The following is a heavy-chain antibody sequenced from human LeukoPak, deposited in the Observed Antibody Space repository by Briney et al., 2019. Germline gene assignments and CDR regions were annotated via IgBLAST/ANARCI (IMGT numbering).Heavy chain of an antibody. J-gene: IGHJ6*03. V-gene: IGHV3-48*03. D-gene: IGHD6-13*01. Sequence: RGSLRLSCAASGFTLSGYEMNWVRQAPGKRLEWVSYISSRGTIIYYADSVKGRFTISRDNSKNTLYLQMNSLRAEDTAVYYCARAAAGSLARDYYMDVWGKGTTVTVSS. CDR2: ISSRGTII. CDR1: GFTLSGYE. CDR3: ARAAAGSLARDYYMDV.